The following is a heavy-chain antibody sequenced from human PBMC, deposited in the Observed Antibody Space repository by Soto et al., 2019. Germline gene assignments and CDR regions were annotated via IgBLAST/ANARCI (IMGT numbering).Heavy chain of an antibody. CDR2: ISSFSNYM. Sequence: GGSLRLSCAASGFTFNSYSMNWVRQAPGKGLEWVSSISSFSNYMYYTDSVKGRFTISRDNARNSLYLQMNSLRAEDTAVYYCAKDHRHWGQGTLVTVSS. CDR3: AKDHRH. J-gene: IGHJ4*02. V-gene: IGHV3-21*01. CDR1: GFTFNSYS.